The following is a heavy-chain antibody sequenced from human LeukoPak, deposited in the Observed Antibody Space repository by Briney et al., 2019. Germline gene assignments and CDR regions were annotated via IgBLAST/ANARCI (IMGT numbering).Heavy chain of an antibody. Sequence: KAGGSLRLSCAASGFTFSSYSMNWVRQAPGKGLEWVSSISSSSSYIYYADSVKGRFTISRDNAKNSLYLQMNRLRAEDTAVYYCARGRYGGSSGSAFDIWGQGTMVTVSS. CDR2: ISSSSSYI. CDR1: GFTFSSYS. V-gene: IGHV3-21*01. J-gene: IGHJ3*02. D-gene: IGHD4-23*01. CDR3: ARGRYGGSSGSAFDI.